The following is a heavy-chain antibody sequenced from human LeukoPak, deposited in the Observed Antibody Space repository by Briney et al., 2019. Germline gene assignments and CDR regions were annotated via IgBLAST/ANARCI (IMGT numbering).Heavy chain of an antibody. V-gene: IGHV3-23*01. CDR3: AKDLPRIGNFDY. J-gene: IGHJ4*02. CDR1: GFTFSIYA. Sequence: GGSLRLSCAASGFTFSIYAMSWVRQAPGKGLEWVSTITDSGGATYHADSVKGRFTISRDNSKNTLYLQMNSLRAEDTAVYYCAKDLPRIGNFDYWGQGTLVTVSS. CDR2: ITDSGGAT. D-gene: IGHD1-26*01.